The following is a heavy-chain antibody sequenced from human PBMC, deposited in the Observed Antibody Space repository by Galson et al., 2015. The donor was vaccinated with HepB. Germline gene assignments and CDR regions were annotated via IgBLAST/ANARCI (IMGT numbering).Heavy chain of an antibody. J-gene: IGHJ4*02. CDR1: GYSFNTYW. Sequence: QSGAEVKKPGESLKISCKGSGYSFNTYWIGWVRQVPGKGLEWMGLIYPGDSDSRYSPSFQDQVTISADKSISTAYLQWSSLQASDTAMYYCARHGLDTDYWGQGTLVTVSS. CDR3: ARHGLDTDY. CDR2: IYPGDSDS. D-gene: IGHD6-19*01. V-gene: IGHV5-51*01.